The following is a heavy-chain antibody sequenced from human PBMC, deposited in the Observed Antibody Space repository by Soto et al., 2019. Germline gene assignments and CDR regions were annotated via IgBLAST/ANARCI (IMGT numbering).Heavy chain of an antibody. J-gene: IGHJ4*02. Sequence: QVQLVESGGGVVQPGRSLRLSCAASGFTFSSYGMHWVRQAPGKGLEWVAVIWYDGSNKYYADSVKGRFTISRDNSKNTLYLQMNSLRAEDTAVYYCARDLHSSSWPPADYWGQGTLVTVSS. V-gene: IGHV3-33*01. CDR2: IWYDGSNK. CDR3: ARDLHSSSWPPADY. CDR1: GFTFSSYG. D-gene: IGHD6-13*01.